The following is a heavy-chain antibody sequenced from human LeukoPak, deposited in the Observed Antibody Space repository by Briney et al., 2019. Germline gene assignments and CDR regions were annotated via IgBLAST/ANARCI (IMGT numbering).Heavy chain of an antibody. D-gene: IGHD2-15*01. CDR1: GFTFSNYA. J-gene: IGHJ4*02. CDR2: ISASGGST. CDR3: AKDSCSGGSCYEDY. Sequence: GGSLRLSCAASGFTFSNYAMSWVRQAPGKGLEWVSAISASGGSTYYADSVKGRFTISRDNSKKTLYLQMNSLTAEDTAVYYCAKDSCSGGSCYEDYWGQGTLVTVSS. V-gene: IGHV3-23*01.